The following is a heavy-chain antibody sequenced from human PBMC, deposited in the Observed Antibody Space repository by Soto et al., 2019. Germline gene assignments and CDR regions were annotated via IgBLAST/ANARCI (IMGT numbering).Heavy chain of an antibody. V-gene: IGHV1-18*01. CDR1: GYTFTRSG. Sequence: QVQLVQSGAEVKKPGASVKVSCKASGYTFTRSGISWVRQAPGQGPEWMGWISSYNGDTNYAQTFQGRVTMTTDTSTRSAYMELRSLRSDDPAVYYCAREGVAPYYYYGMDVWGQGTPVTVSS. D-gene: IGHD5-12*01. CDR2: ISSYNGDT. J-gene: IGHJ6*02. CDR3: AREGVAPYYYYGMDV.